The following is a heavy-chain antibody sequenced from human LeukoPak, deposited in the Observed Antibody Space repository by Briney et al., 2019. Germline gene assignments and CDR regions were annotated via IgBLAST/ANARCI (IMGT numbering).Heavy chain of an antibody. Sequence: GESLKISCKGSGYSLTNYWIAWVRQMPGKGLEWMGILSPGDSDISYSPSFQGQVTISADKSISTTYLQWSSLKASDTCIYYFGSHSAPLRHGCGLYYYYGVDVWGQGTTVTVSS. CDR3: GSHSAPLRHGCGLYYYYGVDV. CDR2: LSPGDSDI. CDR1: GYSLTNYW. J-gene: IGHJ6*02. V-gene: IGHV5-51*01. D-gene: IGHD4/OR15-4a*01.